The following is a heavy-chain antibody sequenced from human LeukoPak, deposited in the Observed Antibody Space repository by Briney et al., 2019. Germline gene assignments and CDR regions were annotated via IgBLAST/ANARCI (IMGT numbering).Heavy chain of an antibody. J-gene: IGHJ4*02. V-gene: IGHV3-11*05. CDR3: TRDRDSILTGSDY. Sequence: GGSLRLSCAASGFTFSSYAMSWVRQAPGKGLEWVSYISSSSSHTNYADSVNGRFTISRDNAKNSLYLQMNSLRAEDTAVYYCTRDRDSILTGSDYWGQGTLITVSS. CDR1: GFTFSSYA. D-gene: IGHD3-9*01. CDR2: ISSSSSHT.